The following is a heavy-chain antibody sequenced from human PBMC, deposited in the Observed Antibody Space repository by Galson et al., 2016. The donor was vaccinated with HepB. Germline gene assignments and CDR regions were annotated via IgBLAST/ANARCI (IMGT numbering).Heavy chain of an antibody. D-gene: IGHD3-22*01. CDR2: VTKTGITT. CDR1: GFTFTNYG. Sequence: SLRLSCAASGFTFTNYGMSWVRQAPGKGLEWVTAVTKTGITTHYADSVRGRFIISRDNSKNTLYLQMNSLRAEDTAVYYCAKGLHYDSSGDAFDIWGQGTVVTVSS. J-gene: IGHJ3*02. CDR3: AKGLHYDSSGDAFDI. V-gene: IGHV3-23*01.